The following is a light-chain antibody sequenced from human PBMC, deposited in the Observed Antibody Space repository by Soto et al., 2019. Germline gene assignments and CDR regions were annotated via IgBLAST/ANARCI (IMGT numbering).Light chain of an antibody. CDR1: HSVEKY. CDR3: QQHKHWHPHT. Sequence: EVVLTQSPATLSLSPGERAILSCRASHSVEKYLAWYQQKPGQTPRPLIYDASNRATGIPARLSGSGSGTDSPLAICGLEAVDFGVDYVQQHKHWHPHTFGGGTKVDIK. J-gene: IGKJ4*01. CDR2: DAS. V-gene: IGKV3-11*01.